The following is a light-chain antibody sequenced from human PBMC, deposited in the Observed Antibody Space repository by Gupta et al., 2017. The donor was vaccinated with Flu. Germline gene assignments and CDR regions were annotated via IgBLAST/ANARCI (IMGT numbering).Light chain of an antibody. CDR3: QQYNKWPPWT. CDR2: DAS. Sequence: EIVMTQSPATLSVSPGERATLSCRASQSVSTNLAWYQQKPGQAPRLLIYDASTRATGIPARFSGSGSGTEFTLTISSLQSEDFAVDYCQQYNKWPPWTFGQGTKVEIK. CDR1: QSVSTN. J-gene: IGKJ1*01. V-gene: IGKV3-15*01.